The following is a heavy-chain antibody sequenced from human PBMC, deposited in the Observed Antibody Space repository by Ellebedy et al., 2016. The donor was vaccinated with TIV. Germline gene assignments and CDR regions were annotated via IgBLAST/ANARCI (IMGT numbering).Heavy chain of an antibody. CDR3: ARVGYNKPYDY. CDR2: ISGSRLGLVT. J-gene: IGHJ4*02. Sequence: GESLKISCAASGFTFSNHAMTWVRQAPGKGLEWVSVISGSRLGLVTYYAGSVKGRFPISRDNAKNSLYLQMNSLRDEETAVYYCARVGYNKPYDYWGQGTLVTVSS. CDR1: GFTFSNHA. V-gene: IGHV3-23*01. D-gene: IGHD5-18*01.